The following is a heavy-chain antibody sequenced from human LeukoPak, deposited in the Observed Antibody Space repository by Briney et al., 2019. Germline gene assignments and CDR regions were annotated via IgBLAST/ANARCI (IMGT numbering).Heavy chain of an antibody. CDR1: GGTFSSYA. Sequence: ASVKVSCKASGGTFSSYAISWVRQAPGQGLEWMGGIIPIFGTANYAQKFQGRVTITTDESTSTAYMELSSLRSEDTAVYYCASEAGIVGASVYWGQGTLVTVSS. CDR2: IIPIFGTA. J-gene: IGHJ4*02. V-gene: IGHV1-69*05. CDR3: ASEAGIVGASVY. D-gene: IGHD1-26*01.